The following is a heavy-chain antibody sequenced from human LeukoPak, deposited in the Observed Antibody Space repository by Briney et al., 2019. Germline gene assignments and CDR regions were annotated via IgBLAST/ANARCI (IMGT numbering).Heavy chain of an antibody. Sequence: GESLKISCQGSGDTFTKSWIGWARLMPGKGLEWVGLINPADSHTRLSPSLQGQVAMSADKSINTAYLQWGSLKASDTAMYYCARGRGATVITNFDYWGQGTLVTVSS. CDR2: INPADSHT. J-gene: IGHJ4*02. CDR1: GDTFTKSW. CDR3: ARGRGATVITNFDY. D-gene: IGHD4-23*01. V-gene: IGHV5-51*01.